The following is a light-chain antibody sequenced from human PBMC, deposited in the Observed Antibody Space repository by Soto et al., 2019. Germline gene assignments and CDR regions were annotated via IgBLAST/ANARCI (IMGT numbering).Light chain of an antibody. CDR3: HQYNSYPVT. V-gene: IGKV1-5*03. CDR2: KAS. Sequence: DIQMTQSPSTLSASVGDRVTITCRASQSISSWLAWYQQKPGKAPKLLIYKASSLESGVPSRFSGSGSGTDFTLTTSSLQPDDFATYYCHQYNSYPVTFGQGTKLEIK. CDR1: QSISSW. J-gene: IGKJ2*01.